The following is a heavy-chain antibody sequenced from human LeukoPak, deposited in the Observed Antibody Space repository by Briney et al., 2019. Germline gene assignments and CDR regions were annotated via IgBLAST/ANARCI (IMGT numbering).Heavy chain of an antibody. V-gene: IGHV3-21*01. Sequence: GRSLRLSCAASGFTFDDYAMHWVRQAPGKGLEWVSSISSSSSYIYYADSVKGRFTISRDNAKNSLYLQMNSLRAEDTAVYYCAKHRDYYDSSGPIDYWGQGTLVTVSS. CDR1: GFTFDDYA. J-gene: IGHJ4*02. CDR3: AKHRDYYDSSGPIDY. D-gene: IGHD3-22*01. CDR2: ISSSSSYI.